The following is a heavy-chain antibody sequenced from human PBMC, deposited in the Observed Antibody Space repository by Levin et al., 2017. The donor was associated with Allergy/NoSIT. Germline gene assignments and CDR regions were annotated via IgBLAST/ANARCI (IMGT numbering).Heavy chain of an antibody. D-gene: IGHD3-10*01. J-gene: IGHJ6*02. CDR2: ITNRDVA. Sequence: GESLKISCAASGFTFSSHAMSWVRQAPGKGLEWVSAITNRDVAYYADSVKGRFTISRDNSKTTVSLQMDSLRADDAAVYYCAKAYYGSGNYYTVGLDVWGQGTTVTVSS. CDR3: AKAYYGSGNYYTVGLDV. CDR1: GFTFSSHA. V-gene: IGHV3-23*01.